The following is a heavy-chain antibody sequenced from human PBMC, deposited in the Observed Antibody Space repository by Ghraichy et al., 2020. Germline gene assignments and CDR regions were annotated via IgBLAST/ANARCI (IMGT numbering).Heavy chain of an antibody. CDR3: ARQVVPAVTPAGGFDY. J-gene: IGHJ4*02. Sequence: GESLNISCAVSGFTFSSYWMHWVRQGPGKGLVWVSRINSDGSSTNYADSVKGRFTISRDNAKNTLYLQMNSLRAEDTAVYYCARQVVPAVTPAGGFDYWGQGTLVTVSS. V-gene: IGHV3-74*01. CDR2: INSDGSST. CDR1: GFTFSSYW. D-gene: IGHD2-2*01.